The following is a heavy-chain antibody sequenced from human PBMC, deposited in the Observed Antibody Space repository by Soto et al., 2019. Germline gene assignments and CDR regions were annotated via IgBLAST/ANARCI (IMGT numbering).Heavy chain of an antibody. CDR2: IYYSGST. CDR1: GGSISSYY. V-gene: IGHV4-59*12. J-gene: IGHJ6*02. CDR3: AGASSGYYYYYYGMDV. Sequence: PSETLSLTCTVSGGSISSYYWSWIRQAPGKGLEWIGYIYYSGSTNYNPSLKSRVTISVDTSKNQFSLKLSSVTAADTAVYYCAGASSGYYYYYYGMDVWGQGTTVTVSS. D-gene: IGHD3-22*01.